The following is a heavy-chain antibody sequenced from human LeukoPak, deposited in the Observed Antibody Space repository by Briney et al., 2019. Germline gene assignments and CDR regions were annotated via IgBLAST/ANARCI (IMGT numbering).Heavy chain of an antibody. V-gene: IGHV4-30-2*05. CDR2: IYHSGST. Sequence: PSETLSLTCAVSGGSISSGGYSWSCILQPPGKGLEWIGYIYHSGSTYYNPSLKSRVTISVDTSKNQFSLKLSSVTAADTAVYYCASLRAQVSTDYWGQGTLVTVSS. D-gene: IGHD5/OR15-5a*01. CDR3: ASLRAQVSTDY. CDR1: GGSISSGGYS. J-gene: IGHJ4*02.